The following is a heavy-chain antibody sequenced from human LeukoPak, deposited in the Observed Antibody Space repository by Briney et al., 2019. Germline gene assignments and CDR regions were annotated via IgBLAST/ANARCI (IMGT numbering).Heavy chain of an antibody. J-gene: IGHJ4*02. CDR3: ARGYDY. D-gene: IGHD3-22*01. CDR2: INYSGTT. Sequence: PSETLSLTCTVSGDSISSYYWGWIRQPPGKGLDWIGIINYSGTTYYNPSLGSRVTISVDTSKNQFSLKLNSVTASDTAVYYCARGYDYWGQGTLVTVSS. CDR1: GDSISSYY. V-gene: IGHV4-39*01.